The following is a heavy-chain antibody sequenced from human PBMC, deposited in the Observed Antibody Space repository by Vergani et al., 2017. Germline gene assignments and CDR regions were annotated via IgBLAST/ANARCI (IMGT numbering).Heavy chain of an antibody. CDR3: ARGRRVTTHYYYYYMDV. CDR1: GFTFSSYA. Sequence: EVQLLESGGGLVQPGGSLRLSCAASGFTFSSYAMSWVRQAPGKGLEWVANIKQDGSEKYYVDSVKGRFTISRDNAKNSLYLQMNSLRAEDTAVYYCARGRRVTTHYYYYYMDVWGKGTTVTVSS. CDR2: IKQDGSEK. D-gene: IGHD4-17*01. V-gene: IGHV3-7*04. J-gene: IGHJ6*03.